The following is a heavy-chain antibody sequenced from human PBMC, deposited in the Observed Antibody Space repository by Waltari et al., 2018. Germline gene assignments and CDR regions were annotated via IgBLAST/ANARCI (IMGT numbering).Heavy chain of an antibody. J-gene: IGHJ6*03. CDR3: ARDFWSQTSGRELSLMDV. D-gene: IGHD3-3*01. Sequence: QVQLVQSGAEVKKPGASVKVACRASGYHFNPYGTTWVRQAPGQGLDWIGWGSPYNDDTKYSKNFQGRISMTTDLTTRTAYMELRRLRADDTAVYYCARDFWSQTSGRELSLMDVWGKGTTVTVSS. CDR1: GYHFNPYG. CDR2: GSPYNDDT. V-gene: IGHV1-18*01.